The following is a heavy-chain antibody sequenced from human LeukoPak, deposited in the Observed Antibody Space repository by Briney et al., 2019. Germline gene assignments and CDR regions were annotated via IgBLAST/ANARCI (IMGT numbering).Heavy chain of an antibody. CDR2: ISGSGGST. D-gene: IGHD6-19*01. Sequence: GGSLRLSCAASGFTFSSYAMSWVRQAPGKGLEWVSAISGSGGSTYYADSVKGRFTISRDNSKNTLYLQMNSLRAEDTAVYYCAKGIAVAGLNYYYYGMDVWGQGTTVTVSS. CDR1: GFTFSSYA. J-gene: IGHJ6*02. V-gene: IGHV3-23*01. CDR3: AKGIAVAGLNYYYYGMDV.